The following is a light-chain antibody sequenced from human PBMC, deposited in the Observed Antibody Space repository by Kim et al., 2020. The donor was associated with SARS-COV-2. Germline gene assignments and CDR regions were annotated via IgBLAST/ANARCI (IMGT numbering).Light chain of an antibody. Sequence: SYELTQPPSVSVAPGQTARITCGGDNIGDKSVHWYQQRPGQAPILVIYYDTDRPSGIPERFSGSNSGNTATLTISRVEAGDEADYSCQVWDSNSDHPVFG. V-gene: IGLV3-21*04. CDR2: YDT. J-gene: IGLJ2*01. CDR3: QVWDSNSDHPV. CDR1: NIGDKS.